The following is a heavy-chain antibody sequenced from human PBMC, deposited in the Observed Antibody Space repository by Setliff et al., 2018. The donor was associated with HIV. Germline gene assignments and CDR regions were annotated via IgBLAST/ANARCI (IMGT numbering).Heavy chain of an antibody. CDR1: GFSLSNTRMG. J-gene: IGHJ4*01. D-gene: IGHD3-9*01. CDR2: IFSNDEK. CDR3: ARGLRYFDWLSPTYFDY. Sequence: SGPTLVNPTETLTLTCTVSGFSLSNTRMGVSRIRQPPGKALEWLAHIFSNDEKSYSISLKSRLTISKDTSKSQVVLTMTNMDPVDTATYYCARGLRYFDWLSPTYFDYWGHGTLVTVSS. V-gene: IGHV2-26*01.